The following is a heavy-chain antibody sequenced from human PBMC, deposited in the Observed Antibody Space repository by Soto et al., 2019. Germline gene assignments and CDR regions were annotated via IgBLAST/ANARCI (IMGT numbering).Heavy chain of an antibody. D-gene: IGHD2-15*01. V-gene: IGHV3-21*01. CDR2: ISSSSSYI. CDR1: GFTFSSYS. J-gene: IGHJ5*02. Sequence: SGGSLRLSCAASGFTFSSYSMNWVRQAPGKGLEWVSSISSSSSYIYYADSVKGRFTISRDNAKNSLYLQMNSLRAEDTAVYYCARALRIPNWFDPWGQGTLVTVSS. CDR3: ARALRIPNWFDP.